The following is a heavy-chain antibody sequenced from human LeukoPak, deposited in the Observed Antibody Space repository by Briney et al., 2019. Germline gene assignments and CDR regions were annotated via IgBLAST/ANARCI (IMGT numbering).Heavy chain of an antibody. V-gene: IGHV4-38-2*02. J-gene: IGHJ4*02. CDR2: IYHSGST. CDR3: ARDQRLGERFPYYFDY. CDR1: GYSISSGYY. Sequence: PSETLSLTCTVSGYSISSGYYWGWIRQPPGKGLEWIGSIYHSGSTYYNPSLKSRVTISVDTSKNQFSLKLSSVTAADTAVYYCARDQRLGERFPYYFDYWGQGTLVTVSS. D-gene: IGHD3-16*01.